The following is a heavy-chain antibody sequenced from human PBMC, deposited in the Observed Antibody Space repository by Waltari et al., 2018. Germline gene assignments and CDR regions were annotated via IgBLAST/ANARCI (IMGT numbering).Heavy chain of an antibody. CDR3: ARSLHVFKAAAGMFDY. CDR2: IYYSGTT. D-gene: IGHD6-13*01. J-gene: IGHJ4*02. V-gene: IGHV4-39*01. Sequence: QLQLQESGPGLVKPSGTLSLTCTVSDDSISSGDYYWGWIRQPPVKGLEWIGSIYYSGTTSYNPSLRSRVTMSVDTSKKQFSLKLSSVTAADTAVYYCARSLHVFKAAAGMFDYWGQGTLVTVSS. CDR1: DDSISSGDYY.